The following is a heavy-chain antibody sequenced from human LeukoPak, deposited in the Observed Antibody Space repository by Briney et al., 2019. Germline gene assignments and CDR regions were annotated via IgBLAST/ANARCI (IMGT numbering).Heavy chain of an antibody. V-gene: IGHV3-7*01. CDR2: IKPDGSER. CDR3: ARDWGAYYYFFDS. J-gene: IGHJ4*02. D-gene: IGHD3-22*01. Sequence: GGSLRLSCEASGFSMSVYWMSWVRQPPGKGLEWVGNIKPDGSERNYMDSVKGRFTISRDNAKKSLYLQMNSLRAEDTAVYYCARDWGAYYYFFDSWGQGALVTVSS. CDR1: GFSMSVYW.